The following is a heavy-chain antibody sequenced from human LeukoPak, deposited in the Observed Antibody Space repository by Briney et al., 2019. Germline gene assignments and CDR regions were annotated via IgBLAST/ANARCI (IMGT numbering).Heavy chain of an antibody. Sequence: GGSLRLSCAASGFTFSSYWMSWVRQAPGKGLEWVANIKQDGSEKYYVDSVKGRFTISRDNAKNSLYLQMNSLRAEDTAVYYWARKEVGGYSYGGGGGFDYWGQGTLVTVSS. CDR3: ARKEVGGYSYGGGGGFDY. V-gene: IGHV3-7*01. J-gene: IGHJ4*02. CDR1: GFTFSSYW. CDR2: IKQDGSEK. D-gene: IGHD5-18*01.